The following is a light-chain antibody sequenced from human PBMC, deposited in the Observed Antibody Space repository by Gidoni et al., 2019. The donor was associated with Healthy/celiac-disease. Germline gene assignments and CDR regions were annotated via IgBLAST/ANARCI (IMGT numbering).Light chain of an antibody. CDR3: QQYYSTPPLT. J-gene: IGKJ4*01. Sequence: DIVMTQSPYSLAVSLGERATINCKSSQSVLYSSNNKNYLAWYQQKPGQPPKLLIYWASTRESGVPDRFSGSGSGTDFTLNISSLQAEDVAVYYCQQYYSTPPLTFGGGTKVEIK. CDR1: QSVLYSSNNKNY. V-gene: IGKV4-1*01. CDR2: WAS.